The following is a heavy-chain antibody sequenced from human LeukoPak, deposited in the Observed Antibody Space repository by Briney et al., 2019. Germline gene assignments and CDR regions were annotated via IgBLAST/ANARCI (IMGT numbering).Heavy chain of an antibody. CDR2: IDPSDSYT. Sequence: GESLKISCKGSGYSFTSYWISWVGQMPGKGLEWMGRIDPSDSYTNYSPSFQGHVTISVDKSIRTAYLQWSSLKASDTAMYYCATPYYYDSSGSLSDAFDIWGQGTMVTVSS. V-gene: IGHV5-10-1*01. CDR3: ATPYYYDSSGSLSDAFDI. D-gene: IGHD3-22*01. J-gene: IGHJ3*02. CDR1: GYSFTSYW.